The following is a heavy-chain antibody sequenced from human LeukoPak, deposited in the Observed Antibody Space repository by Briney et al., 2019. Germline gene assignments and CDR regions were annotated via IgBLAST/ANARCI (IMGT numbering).Heavy chain of an antibody. CDR1: GFTFSSYA. V-gene: IGHV3-23*01. CDR2: FSGSGGST. CDR3: AKGPKLGDGFHCDH. D-gene: IGHD5-24*01. J-gene: IGHJ4*02. Sequence: GGSLRLSCAASGFTFSSYAMSWVSQAPGKGLEWVSGFSGSGGSTYYADSVKGRFTISRDIPKNTLYLQMNSLRVEDTAVYYCAKGPKLGDGFHCDHWGQGTLVTVSS.